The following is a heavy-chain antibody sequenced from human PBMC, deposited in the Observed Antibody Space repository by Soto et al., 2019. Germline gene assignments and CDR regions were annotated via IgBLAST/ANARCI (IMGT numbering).Heavy chain of an antibody. V-gene: IGHV4-39*01. CDR3: ARVDTAMEAYYYYYGMDV. Sequence: SETLSLTCTVSGGSISSSSYYWGWIRQPPGKGLEWIGSIYYSGSTYYNPSLKSRVTISVDTSKNQFSLKLSSVTAADTAVYYCARVDTAMEAYYYYYGMDVWGQGTTVTVSS. CDR1: GGSISSSSYY. D-gene: IGHD5-18*01. J-gene: IGHJ6*02. CDR2: IYYSGST.